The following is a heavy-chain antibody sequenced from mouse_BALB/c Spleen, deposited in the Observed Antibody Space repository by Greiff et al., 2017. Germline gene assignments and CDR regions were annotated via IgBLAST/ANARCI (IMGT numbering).Heavy chain of an antibody. Sequence: QVQLQQPGAELVKPGASVKLSCKASGYTFTSYWMHWVKQRPGQGLEWIGEINPSNGRTNYNEKFKSKATLTVDKSSSTAYMQLSSLTSEDSAVYNCGRTMIAGGGFAYWGQGNLVTVSA. CDR3: GRTMIAGGGFAY. V-gene: IGHV1S81*02. CDR1: GYTFTSYW. J-gene: IGHJ3*01. D-gene: IGHD2-4*01. CDR2: INPSNGRT.